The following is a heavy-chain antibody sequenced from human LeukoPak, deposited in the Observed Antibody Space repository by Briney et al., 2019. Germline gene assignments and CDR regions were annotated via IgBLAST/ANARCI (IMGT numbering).Heavy chain of an antibody. J-gene: IGHJ5*02. CDR1: GFTFSSYS. V-gene: IGHV3-48*04. D-gene: IGHD6-13*01. CDR3: AGRIAAAGSTPYNWFDP. CDR2: ISSSSSTI. Sequence: GGSLRLSCAASGFTFSSYSMNWVRQAPGKGLEWVSYISSSSSTIYYADSVKGRFTISRDNAKNSLYLQMNSLRAEDTAVYYCAGRIAAAGSTPYNWFDPWGQGTLVTVSS.